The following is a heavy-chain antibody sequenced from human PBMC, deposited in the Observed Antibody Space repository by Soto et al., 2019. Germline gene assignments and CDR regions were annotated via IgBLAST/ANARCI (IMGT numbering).Heavy chain of an antibody. J-gene: IGHJ4*02. CDR1: GFTFNNAW. CDR3: TTFGNYCGNSTFDY. CDR2: IKRKTDGGTT. D-gene: IGHD1-7*01. Sequence: EVQLVESGGGLVKPGGSLRLSCAASGFTFNNAWMNWVRQAPGKGLEWVGRIKRKTDGGTTDFAAPVKGRFTISRDDSKTTLYLQMHSMKTENTAVYYCTTFGNYCGNSTFDYWGQGTLVTVYS. V-gene: IGHV3-15*07.